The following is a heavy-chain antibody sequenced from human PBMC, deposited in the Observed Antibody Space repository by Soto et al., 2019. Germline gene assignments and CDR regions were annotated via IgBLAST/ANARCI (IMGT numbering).Heavy chain of an antibody. J-gene: IGHJ3*02. CDR3: AREGVWKMATICDAFDI. V-gene: IGHV3-30*04. CDR1: GVTFSSFA. CDR2: MSDDGTNK. D-gene: IGHD5-12*01. Sequence: PGGSLRLSCKVSGVTFSSFAIQWVRQAPGKGLEWVAAMSDDGTNKYTADSVKGRFTISRDNSKNSLYLQMTSLRAEDTAVYYCAREGVWKMATICDAFDIWGQGTMVTVSS.